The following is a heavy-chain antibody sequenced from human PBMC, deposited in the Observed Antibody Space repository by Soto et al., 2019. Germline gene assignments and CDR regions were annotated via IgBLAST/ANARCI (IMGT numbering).Heavy chain of an antibody. CDR3: SRDTGDIVVVQAARGGGQWSYYYYGMDV. CDR1: GFNFSSYS. Sequence: EVQLVESGGGLVQPGGSLRLSCAASGFNFSSYSMNWVRQAPGKGLEWVSYISSSSRTIYYADSVKGRFTISRDNAKNSLYLQMHSLRDEDQVVYYCSRDTGDIVVVQAARGGGQWSYYYYGMDVWGQGTTVTVSS. J-gene: IGHJ6*02. D-gene: IGHD2-2*01. CDR2: ISSSSRTI. V-gene: IGHV3-48*02.